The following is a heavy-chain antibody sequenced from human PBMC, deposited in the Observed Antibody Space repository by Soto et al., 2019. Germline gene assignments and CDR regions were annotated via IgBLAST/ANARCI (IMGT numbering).Heavy chain of an antibody. Sequence: ASVKVACKASGYTFTSYGISWVRQAPGQGLEWMGWISAYNGNTNYAQKLQGRVTMTTDTSTSTAYMELRSLRSDDTAVYYCARGKEYQLLSPGITPLFDYWGQGTLVTVSS. CDR2: ISAYNGNT. V-gene: IGHV1-18*04. CDR3: ARGKEYQLLSPGITPLFDY. J-gene: IGHJ4*02. D-gene: IGHD2-2*01. CDR1: GYTFTSYG.